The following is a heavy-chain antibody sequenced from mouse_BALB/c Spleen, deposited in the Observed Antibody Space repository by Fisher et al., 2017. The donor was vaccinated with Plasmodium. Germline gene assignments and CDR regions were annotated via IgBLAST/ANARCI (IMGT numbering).Heavy chain of an antibody. J-gene: IGHJ4*01. D-gene: IGHD4-1*01. V-gene: IGHV1-34*02. CDR3: ARGELGALDY. Sequence: KFKGKAILTVDKSSCTAYMELHSLTSEDSAVYYCARGELGALDYWGQGTSVTVSS.